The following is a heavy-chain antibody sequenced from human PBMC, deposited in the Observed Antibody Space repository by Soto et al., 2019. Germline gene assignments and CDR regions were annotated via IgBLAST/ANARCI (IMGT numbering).Heavy chain of an antibody. Sequence: SVKVSCKASGGTFSSYAISWVRQAPGQGLEWMGGIIPIFGTANYAQKFQGRVTITADESTSIAYMELSSLRSEDTAVYYFARALSHYYDSSGRQAFDIWGQGTMVTVSS. V-gene: IGHV1-69*13. CDR3: ARALSHYYDSSGRQAFDI. D-gene: IGHD3-22*01. J-gene: IGHJ3*02. CDR1: GGTFSSYA. CDR2: IIPIFGTA.